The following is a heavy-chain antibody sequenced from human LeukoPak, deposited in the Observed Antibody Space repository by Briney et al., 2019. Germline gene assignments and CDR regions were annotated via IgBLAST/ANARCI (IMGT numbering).Heavy chain of an antibody. Sequence: PGGSLRLSCAASGFTFSHFPMSWVRQAPGKGLEWVSVVSVGGGTTFYADSARGRLTISRDDSKNMLFLQMNSLRAEDTAIYYCVSHSRMQIRTDFEYWGQGTLVTVSS. CDR2: VSVGGGTT. J-gene: IGHJ4*02. CDR1: GFTFSHFP. D-gene: IGHD2-15*01. V-gene: IGHV3-23*01. CDR3: VSHSRMQIRTDFEY.